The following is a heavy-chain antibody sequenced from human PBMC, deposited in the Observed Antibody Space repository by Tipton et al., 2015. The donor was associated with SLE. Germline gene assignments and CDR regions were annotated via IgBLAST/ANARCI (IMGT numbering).Heavy chain of an antibody. D-gene: IGHD6-19*01. CDR1: GGSISSHY. CDR3: ARGRIAVGFDP. J-gene: IGHJ5*02. CDR2: IYYSGST. V-gene: IGHV4-59*11. Sequence: LSLTCTVSGGSISSHYWSWIRQPPGKGLEWIGYIYYSGSTNYNPSLKSRVTISVDTSKNQFSLKLSSVTAADTAVYYCARGRIAVGFDPWGQGTLVTVSS.